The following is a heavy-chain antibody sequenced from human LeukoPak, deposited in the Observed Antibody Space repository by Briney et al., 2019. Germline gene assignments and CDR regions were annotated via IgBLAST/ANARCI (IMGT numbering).Heavy chain of an antibody. D-gene: IGHD1-1*01. CDR2: IPYDGTNK. J-gene: IGHJ4*02. CDR3: ARERGQGLLDPLLAF. V-gene: IGHV3-30*03. CDR1: GFTFNIYG. Sequence: GGSLRLSCAASGFTFNIYGMHWVRQAPGKGLEWVTVIPYDGTNKYYADSVKGRFSISRDISKNTLYLHMNSLRGEDTAVYYCARERGQGLLDPLLAFWGQGTQVTVSS.